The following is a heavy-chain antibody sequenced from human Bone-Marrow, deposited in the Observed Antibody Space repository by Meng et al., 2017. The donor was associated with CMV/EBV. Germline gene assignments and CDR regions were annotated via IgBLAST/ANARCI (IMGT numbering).Heavy chain of an antibody. V-gene: IGHV3-21*01. CDR1: GFTFSSYS. CDR2: ISSSSSYI. CDR3: ARAPSGVDTIFGVVTVYYYYYGMDV. Sequence: GGSLRLSCAASGFTFSSYSMNWVRQAPGKGLEWVSSISSSSSYIYYADSVKGRFTISRDNAKNSLYLQMNSLRAEDTAVYYCARAPSGVDTIFGVVTVYYYYYGMDVSGQGTTVTVSS. J-gene: IGHJ6*02. D-gene: IGHD3-3*01.